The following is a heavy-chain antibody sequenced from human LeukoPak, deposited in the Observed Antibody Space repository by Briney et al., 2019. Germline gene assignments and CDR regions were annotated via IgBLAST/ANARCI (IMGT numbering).Heavy chain of an antibody. Sequence: GRSLRLSCAASGFTFNNYAMHWVRQAPGKGLEWVAVISYDGSNKYYADSVKGRFTISRDKSKNTLYLQMNSLRAEDTAVYYCARAWGSGSYYDQYFDFWGQGALVTVSS. V-gene: IGHV3-30-3*01. CDR2: ISYDGSNK. CDR3: ARAWGSGSYYDQYFDF. D-gene: IGHD3-10*01. J-gene: IGHJ4*02. CDR1: GFTFNNYA.